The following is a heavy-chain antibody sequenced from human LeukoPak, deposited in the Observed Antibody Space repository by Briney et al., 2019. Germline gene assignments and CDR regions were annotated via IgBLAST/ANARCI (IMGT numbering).Heavy chain of an antibody. V-gene: IGHV4-30-4*01. J-gene: IGHJ6*02. CDR3: ARIYGDYEVNYYYGMDV. D-gene: IGHD4-17*01. CDR2: IYYSGSA. Sequence: SQTLSLTCTVSGGSISSGDYYWRWIRQPPGKGLEWIGYIYYSGSAYYNPSLKSRVTVSVDTSKNQFSLKLSSVTAADTAVYYCARIYGDYEVNYYYGMDVWGQGTTVTVSS. CDR1: GGSISSGDYY.